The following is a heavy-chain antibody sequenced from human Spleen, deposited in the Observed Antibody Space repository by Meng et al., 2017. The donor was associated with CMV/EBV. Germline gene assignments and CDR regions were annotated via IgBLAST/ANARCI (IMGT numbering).Heavy chain of an antibody. CDR3: AKVGSLRFLGSLDV. D-gene: IGHD3-3*01. J-gene: IGHJ6*02. V-gene: IGHV3-7*01. CDR2: IKQDGSEK. CDR1: GFTFSSYW. Sequence: ETLSLTCAASGFTFSSYWMSWVRQAPGKGLEWVANIKQDGSEKYYVDSVKGRFTISRDNAKNSLYLQMNSLRAEDTAVYYCAKVGSLRFLGSLDVWGPGTAVTVSS.